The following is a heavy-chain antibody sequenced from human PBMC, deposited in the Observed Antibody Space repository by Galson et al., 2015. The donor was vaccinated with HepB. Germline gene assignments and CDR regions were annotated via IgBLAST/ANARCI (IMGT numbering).Heavy chain of an antibody. Sequence: SLRLSCAASGFTFSSYWMSWVRQAPGKGLEWVANIKQDGSEKYYVDSVKGRFTISRDNAKNSLYLQMNSLRAEDTAVYYCARDVDSYYDSSGYYFHWGQGTLVTVSS. CDR3: ARDVDSYYDSSGYYFH. J-gene: IGHJ4*02. D-gene: IGHD3-22*01. V-gene: IGHV3-7*03. CDR2: IKQDGSEK. CDR1: GFTFSSYW.